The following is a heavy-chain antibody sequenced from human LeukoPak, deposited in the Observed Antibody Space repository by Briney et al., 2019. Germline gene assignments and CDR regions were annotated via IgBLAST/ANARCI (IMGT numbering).Heavy chain of an antibody. J-gene: IGHJ4*02. Sequence: SETLSLTCTVSGGSISSYYWSWIRQPPGKGLEWIGYIYYSGSTNYNPSLKSRVTISVDTSKNQFSLKLSSVTAADTAVYYCAREGDLRGLDYWGQGTLVTVSS. CDR1: GGSISSYY. CDR2: IYYSGST. CDR3: AREGDLRGLDY. V-gene: IGHV4-59*01. D-gene: IGHD3-16*01.